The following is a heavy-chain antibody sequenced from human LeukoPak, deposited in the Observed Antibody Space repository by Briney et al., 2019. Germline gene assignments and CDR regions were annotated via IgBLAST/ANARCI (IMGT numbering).Heavy chain of an antibody. D-gene: IGHD5-24*01. CDR2: MNPNSGNT. CDR1: GYTFTTYA. V-gene: IGHV1-8*01. Sequence: GASVKVSCKASGYTFTTYATTWVRQATGQGLEWMGWMNPNSGNTGYAQKFQGRVTMTRSTSISTAYMELSSLRPEDTAVYYCARGTPPSVGDGYNIDYWGQGTLVTVSS. CDR3: ARGTPPSVGDGYNIDY. J-gene: IGHJ4*02.